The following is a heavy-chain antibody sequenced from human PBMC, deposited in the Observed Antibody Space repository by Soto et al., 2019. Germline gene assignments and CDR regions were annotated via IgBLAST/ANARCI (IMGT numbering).Heavy chain of an antibody. CDR1: GGSISSYY. Sequence: PSETLSLTCTVSGGSISSYYWSWIRQPPGKGLEWIGYIYYSGSTYYNPSLKSRVTISVDTSKNQFSLKLSSVTAADTAVYYCARLDDYGDYEMDYWGQGTLVTVSS. CDR2: IYYSGST. V-gene: IGHV4-59*12. D-gene: IGHD4-17*01. J-gene: IGHJ4*02. CDR3: ARLDDYGDYEMDY.